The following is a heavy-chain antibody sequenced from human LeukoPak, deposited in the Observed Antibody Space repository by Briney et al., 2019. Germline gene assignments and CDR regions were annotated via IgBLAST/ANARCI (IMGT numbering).Heavy chain of an antibody. CDR3: AKDPPIAAAGSYFDY. V-gene: IGHV3-23*01. CDR1: GYTLSSYS. CDR2: MSGSGGST. D-gene: IGHD6-13*01. J-gene: IGHJ4*02. Sequence: PGGSLRFSCAASGYTLSSYSMSWVHHAPRTGLEWVSVMSGSGGSTYYADSVKGRFTISTDNSKYTLCQQMNSLRAEDTAVDYCAKDPPIAAAGSYFDYCGQGTLVTVS.